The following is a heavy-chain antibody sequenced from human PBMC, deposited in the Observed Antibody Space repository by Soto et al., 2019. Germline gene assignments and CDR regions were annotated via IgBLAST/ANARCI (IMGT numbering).Heavy chain of an antibody. CDR2: ISYDGSNK. D-gene: IGHD5-18*01. Sequence: VQLVESGGGVVQPGRSLRLSCAASGFTFSSYGMHWVRQAPGKGLEWVAVISYDGSNKYYADSVKGRFTISRDNSKNPLYLQMNSLRAEDTAVYYCAKDPGYSYGYSLDYWGQGTLVTVSS. CDR3: AKDPGYSYGYSLDY. V-gene: IGHV3-30*18. CDR1: GFTFSSYG. J-gene: IGHJ4*02.